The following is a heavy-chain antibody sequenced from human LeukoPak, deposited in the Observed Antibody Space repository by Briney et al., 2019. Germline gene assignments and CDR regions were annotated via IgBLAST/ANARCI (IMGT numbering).Heavy chain of an antibody. CDR3: ARSGGLQKFDY. J-gene: IGHJ4*02. Sequence: GGSLRLSCAASEFTFSNYALHWVRQAPGKGLQWVAVISYDGNTIHYADSVKGRFIISRDTSKNTLYLQMNSLRAEDTAVYYCARSGGLQKFDYWGQGTLVAVSS. D-gene: IGHD4-11*01. V-gene: IGHV3-30-3*01. CDR2: ISYDGNTI. CDR1: EFTFSNYA.